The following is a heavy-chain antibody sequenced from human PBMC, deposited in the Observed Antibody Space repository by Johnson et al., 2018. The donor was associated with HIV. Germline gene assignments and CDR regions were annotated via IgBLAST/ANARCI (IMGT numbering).Heavy chain of an antibody. CDR2: IYSGGST. J-gene: IGHJ3*02. V-gene: IGHV3-66*01. CDR3: ARDAGQWLADAFDI. CDR1: GFTVSSNY. D-gene: IGHD6-19*01. Sequence: VQLVESGGGLVQPGGSLRLSCAASGFTVSSNYMTWVRQAPGKGLEWVSVIYSGGSTYYADSVTGRFTISRDNPKNTLYLQLNSLRSEDTAVYYCARDAGQWLADAFDIWGQGTMGAVSS.